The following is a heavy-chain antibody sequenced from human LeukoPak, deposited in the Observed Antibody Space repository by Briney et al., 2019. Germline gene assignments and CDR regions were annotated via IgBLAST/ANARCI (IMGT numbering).Heavy chain of an antibody. Sequence: GASVKVSCKASGYTFTSYYMHWVRQAPGQGLEWMGIINPSGGSTSYAQKFQGRVTMTRDTSTSTVYMELSSLRYEDTAGYYGXTFXTTGTTQLNYCGQGTLVTVSS. CDR2: INPSGGST. D-gene: IGHD1-1*01. J-gene: IGHJ4*02. CDR1: GYTFTSYY. CDR3: XTFXTTGTTQLNY. V-gene: IGHV1-46*03.